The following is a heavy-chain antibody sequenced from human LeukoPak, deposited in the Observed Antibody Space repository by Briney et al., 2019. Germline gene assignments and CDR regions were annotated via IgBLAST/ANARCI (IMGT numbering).Heavy chain of an antibody. V-gene: IGHV4-59*01. CDR2: IYYSGST. J-gene: IGHJ3*02. Sequence: SETLSLTCAAYGGSFSTYYWSWIRQPPGKGLEWIGYIYYSGSTNYNPSLKSRVTISVDTSKNQFSLKLSSVTAADTAVYYCARALRDAFDIWGQGTMVTVSS. CDR3: ARALRDAFDI. CDR1: GGSFSTYY.